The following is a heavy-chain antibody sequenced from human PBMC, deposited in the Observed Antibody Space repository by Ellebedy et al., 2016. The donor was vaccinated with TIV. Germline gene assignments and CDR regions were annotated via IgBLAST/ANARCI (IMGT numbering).Heavy chain of an antibody. V-gene: IGHV1-2*04. CDR2: LNPNSGGT. Sequence: ASVKVSCKASVYTFTGYYMHWVRQAPGQGPEWMGWLNPNSGGTNYAQKFQGWVTMTRDTSISTAYMELSRLRSEDTAVYDCARWRTVRERDYDGMDVWGQGTTVTVSS. CDR1: VYTFTGYY. J-gene: IGHJ6*02. CDR3: ARWRTVRERDYDGMDV. D-gene: IGHD3-10*01.